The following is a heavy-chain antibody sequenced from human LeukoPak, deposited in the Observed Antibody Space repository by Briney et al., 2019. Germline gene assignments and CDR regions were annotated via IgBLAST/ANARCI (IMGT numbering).Heavy chain of an antibody. CDR3: ARVINGYGDYTNWFDP. CDR2: IYYSGST. D-gene: IGHD4-17*01. CDR1: GGSINSGANY. V-gene: IGHV4-39*07. Sequence: KPSETLSLTCTVSGGSINSGANYWAWISQPPGKGLEWIGTIYYSGSTYYNPSLKSRVTISVDTSKNQFSLKLSSVTAADTAVYYCARVINGYGDYTNWFDPWGQGTLVTVSS. J-gene: IGHJ5*02.